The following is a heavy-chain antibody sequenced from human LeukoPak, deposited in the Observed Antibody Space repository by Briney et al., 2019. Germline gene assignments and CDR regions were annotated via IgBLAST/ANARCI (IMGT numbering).Heavy chain of an antibody. CDR3: ARGTWLVRGVIAQSWFDP. J-gene: IGHJ5*02. CDR2: IYYSGST. V-gene: IGHV4-59*01. Sequence: SETLSLTCTVSGGSISSYFWSWIRQPPGKGLEWIGYIYYSGSTNYNPSLKSRVTISVDTSKNQFSLKLSSVTAADTAVYYCARGTWLVRGVIAQSWFDPWGQGTLVTVSS. CDR1: GGSISSYF. D-gene: IGHD3-10*01.